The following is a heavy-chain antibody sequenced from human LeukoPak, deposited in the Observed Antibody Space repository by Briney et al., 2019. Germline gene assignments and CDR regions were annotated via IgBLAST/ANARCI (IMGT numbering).Heavy chain of an antibody. J-gene: IGHJ5*02. CDR1: GFTFSSYE. Sequence: GGSLRLSCAASGFTFSSYEMNWVRQAPGKGLEWISYISSSGATKHYADSVKGRFTISRDNAQNSLYLQMNSLRVEDTALYYCAREAVGLTTRWLDPWGQGTLVTVSS. CDR2: ISSSGATK. V-gene: IGHV3-48*03. CDR3: AREAVGLTTRWLDP. D-gene: IGHD1-26*01.